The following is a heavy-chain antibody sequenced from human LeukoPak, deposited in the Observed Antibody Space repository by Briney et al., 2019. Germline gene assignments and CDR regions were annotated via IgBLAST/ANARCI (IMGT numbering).Heavy chain of an antibody. J-gene: IGHJ4*02. D-gene: IGHD1-26*01. CDR2: INPRGGST. Sequence: ASVKVSCKASGYTFTSYSMHWERQAPEQGLEWMGIINPRGGSTTYAQKLRGRVTMTRDTSTSTVYMELSSLTSEDTAVYYCARVAGMTSGSYYANDYWGQGTLVTVSS. CDR3: ARVAGMTSGSYYANDY. CDR1: GYTFTSYS. V-gene: IGHV1-46*01.